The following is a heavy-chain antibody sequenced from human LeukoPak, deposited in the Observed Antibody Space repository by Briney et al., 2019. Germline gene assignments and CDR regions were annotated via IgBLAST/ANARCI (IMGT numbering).Heavy chain of an antibody. Sequence: ASVKVSCKASGGTFSSYAIICVRQAPGQGLEWMGGIIPIFGTANYAQKCQGRVTITTDESTSTAYMELSSLRSEDTAVYYCARDVKGLRSNWFDPWGQGTLVSVSS. V-gene: IGHV1-69*05. CDR1: GGTFSSYA. CDR3: ARDVKGLRSNWFDP. J-gene: IGHJ5*02. CDR2: IIPIFGTA.